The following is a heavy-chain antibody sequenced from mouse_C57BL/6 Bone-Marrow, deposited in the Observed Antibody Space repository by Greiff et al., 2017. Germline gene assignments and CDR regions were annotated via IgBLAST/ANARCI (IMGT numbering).Heavy chain of an antibody. CDR1: GYTFTSYW. D-gene: IGHD3-2*02. J-gene: IGHJ4*01. V-gene: IGHV1-55*01. CDR2: IYPGSGST. Sequence: QVQLQQPGAELVKPGASVKMSCKASGYTFTSYWITWVKQRPGQGLEWIGDIYPGSGSTNYNEKFKSKATLTVDTSSSTAYMQLSSLTSEDSAVYYCARDRGQLRLRGYAMDYWGQGTSVTVSS. CDR3: ARDRGQLRLRGYAMDY.